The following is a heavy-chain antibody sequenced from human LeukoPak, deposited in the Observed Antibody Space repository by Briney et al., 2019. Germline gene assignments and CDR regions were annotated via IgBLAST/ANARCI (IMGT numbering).Heavy chain of an antibody. Sequence: SETLSLTCTVSGDSISSYYWSWIRQPPGKGLEWIGYIFYSGSTNYNPSLRSRVTISIDPSKTQFSLNLGSVTAADTAVYYCARGGVPKFWYFGLWGRGTLLTVSS. D-gene: IGHD2-8*01. CDR2: IFYSGST. CDR1: GDSISSYY. V-gene: IGHV4-59*08. J-gene: IGHJ2*01. CDR3: ARGGVPKFWYFGL.